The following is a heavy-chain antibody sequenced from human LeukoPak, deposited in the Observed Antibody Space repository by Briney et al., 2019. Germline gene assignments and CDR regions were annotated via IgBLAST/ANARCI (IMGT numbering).Heavy chain of an antibody. CDR3: ARGVVSIAARPPYFDY. J-gene: IGHJ4*02. CDR1: GFTFNTYS. Sequence: PGGSLRLSCAASGFTFNTYSMNWVRQAPGKGLEWVSSISSGSSYIYYVDSVKGQFTISRDNAKNSLYLQMNSLRAEDTAVYYCARGVVSIAARPPYFDYWGQGTLVTVSS. V-gene: IGHV3-21*01. D-gene: IGHD6-6*01. CDR2: ISSGSSYI.